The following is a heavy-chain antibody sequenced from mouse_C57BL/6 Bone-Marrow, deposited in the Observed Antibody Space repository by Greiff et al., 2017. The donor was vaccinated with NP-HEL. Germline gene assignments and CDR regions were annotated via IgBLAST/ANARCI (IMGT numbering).Heavy chain of an antibody. Sequence: QVQPKQPGAELVMPGASVKLSCKASGYTFTSYWMHWVKQRPGQGLEWIGEIDPSDSYTNYNQKFKGKSTLTVDKSSSTAYMQLSSLTSEDSAVYYCARDYDGGYYYAMDYWGQGTSVTVSS. CDR3: ARDYDGGYYYAMDY. CDR1: GYTFTSYW. J-gene: IGHJ4*01. V-gene: IGHV1-69*01. CDR2: IDPSDSYT. D-gene: IGHD2-4*01.